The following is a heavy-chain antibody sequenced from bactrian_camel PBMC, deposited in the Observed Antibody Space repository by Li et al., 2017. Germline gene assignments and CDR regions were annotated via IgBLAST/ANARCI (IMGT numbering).Heavy chain of an antibody. D-gene: IGHD8*01. CDR1: GFSFRTYA. CDR2: IFRDASRP. V-gene: IGHV3S40*01. Sequence: VQLVESGGGLVQPGGSLRLACSASGFSFRTYAMSWVRQAPGKGLEWISTIFRDASRPIYAESVKARFTISENTAKNTVYLQLSALKIEDTARYYCVAEGDNWNYDYWGQGTQV. J-gene: IGHJ4*01. CDR3: VAEGDNWNYDY.